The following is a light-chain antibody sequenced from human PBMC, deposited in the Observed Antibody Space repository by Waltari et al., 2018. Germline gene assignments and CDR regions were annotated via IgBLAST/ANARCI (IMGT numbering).Light chain of an antibody. J-gene: IGLJ3*02. V-gene: IGLV2-8*01. CDR2: DVS. Sequence: QSALTQPPSASGSPGQSVTTSCTGTSSDLGSYKYVYWYQQHPGKAPKLIIYDVSKRPSGVSDRFSGSKSGSTASLTVSGLQAEDGADYYCSSYGGSNNFVLFGGGTKLTVL. CDR3: SSYGGSNNFVL. CDR1: SSDLGSYKY.